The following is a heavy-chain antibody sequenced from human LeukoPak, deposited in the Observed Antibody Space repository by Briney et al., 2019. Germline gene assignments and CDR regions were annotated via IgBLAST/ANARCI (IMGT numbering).Heavy chain of an antibody. CDR1: GFTVSSNY. V-gene: IGHV3-53*01. J-gene: IGHJ4*02. CDR2: IYSGGST. D-gene: IGHD5-18*01. CDR3: ARDYGYSFDY. Sequence: GGSLRLSCAASGFTVSSNYMSWVRQAPGKGLEWVSVIYSGGSTYYADSVKGRFTISRDNAGNSLYLQMDSLRADDTAVYYCARDYGYSFDYWGQGTLVTVSS.